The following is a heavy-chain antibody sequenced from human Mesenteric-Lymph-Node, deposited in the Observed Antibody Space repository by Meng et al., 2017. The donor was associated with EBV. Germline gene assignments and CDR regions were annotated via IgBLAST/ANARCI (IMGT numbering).Heavy chain of an antibody. CDR3: ARDGVDPVAAF. D-gene: IGHD6-19*01. V-gene: IGHV1-2*06. CDR1: GHIFTDYY. Sequence: QERLVHAGAEVKKPGAPVRVSCKTSGHIFTDYYIHWVRQGPGRGLEWMGRIRLNSGATHYAQTFEDRVTMTRDTSISTVYMELSRLRSDDTAIYFCARDGVDPVAAFWGQGTLVTVSS. J-gene: IGHJ4*02. CDR2: IRLNSGAT.